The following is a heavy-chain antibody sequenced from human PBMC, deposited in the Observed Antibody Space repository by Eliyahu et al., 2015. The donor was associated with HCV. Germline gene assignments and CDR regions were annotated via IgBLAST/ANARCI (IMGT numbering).Heavy chain of an antibody. D-gene: IGHD3-22*01. CDR3: ARAAYYYDSSGYYYRYYYYGMDV. J-gene: IGHJ6*02. Sequence: QVQLQESGPGLVKPSETLSLTCTVSGGSISSYXWSWIRQPPGKGLEWIGYIYYSGSTNYNPSLKSRVTISVDTSKNQFSLKLSSVTAADTAVYYCARAAYYYDSSGYYYRYYYYGMDVWGQGTTVTVSS. CDR1: GGSISSYX. V-gene: IGHV4-59*01. CDR2: IYYSGST.